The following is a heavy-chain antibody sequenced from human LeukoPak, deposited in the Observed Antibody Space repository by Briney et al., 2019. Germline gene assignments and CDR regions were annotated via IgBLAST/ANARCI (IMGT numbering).Heavy chain of an antibody. CDR2: VKSDGSST. J-gene: IGHJ6*02. CDR1: GFTFSDFW. Sequence: GGSLRLSCAASGFTFSDFWMHWVRQVPGEGLVWVSRVKSDGSSTSYAESVKGRFTISRDNAKSTLYLQMNSLRAEDTAVYYCATLPQRWYYGMDVWGQGTTVTVSS. CDR3: ATLPQRWYYGMDV. D-gene: IGHD5-24*01. V-gene: IGHV3-74*01.